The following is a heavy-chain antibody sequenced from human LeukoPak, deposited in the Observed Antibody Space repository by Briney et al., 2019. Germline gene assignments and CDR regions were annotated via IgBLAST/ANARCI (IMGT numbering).Heavy chain of an antibody. CDR3: ASKPRDIVVVPAAMMDYYYGMDV. V-gene: IGHV4-61*01. D-gene: IGHD2-2*01. CDR2: IYYSGST. Sequence: SETLSLTCTVSLGSVSSGSYYWSWIRQPPGKGLQWIGYIYYSGSTHYNPSLKSRVTISVDTSKNQFSLKLSSVTAADTAVYYCASKPRDIVVVPAAMMDYYYGMDVWGKGTTVTVSS. CDR1: LGSVSSGSYY. J-gene: IGHJ6*04.